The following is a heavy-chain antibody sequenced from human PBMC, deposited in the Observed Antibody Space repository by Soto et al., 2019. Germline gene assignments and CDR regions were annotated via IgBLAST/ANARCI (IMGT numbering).Heavy chain of an antibody. D-gene: IGHD3-10*01. Sequence: GASGKGSWKASGCTITTHYMHWGRQGPGQRVEWMGIINPSGGRTTYAQNFQGRVTMTRDTPTSTVYMELSSLRSEDTAVYYCARDGCITATCAGGGNWFDPWGQGTPVTVSS. J-gene: IGHJ5*02. CDR1: GCTITTHY. CDR3: ARDGCITATCAGGGNWFDP. V-gene: IGHV1-46*01. CDR2: INPSGGRT.